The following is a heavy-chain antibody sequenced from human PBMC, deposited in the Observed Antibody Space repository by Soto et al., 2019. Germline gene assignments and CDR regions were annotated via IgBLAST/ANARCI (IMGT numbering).Heavy chain of an antibody. CDR3: ARSTVWGSYRASRCFDY. J-gene: IGHJ4*02. V-gene: IGHV5-51*03. Sequence: EVQLVQSGAEVKKPGESLKISCKGSGYSFTSYWIGWVRQMPGKGLEWMGIIYPGDSDTRYSPSFQGQVTISADKSISTAYLQWSGLKASDTAMYYCARSTVWGSYRASRCFDYWGQGTLVTVSS. CDR2: IYPGDSDT. CDR1: GYSFTSYW. D-gene: IGHD3-16*02.